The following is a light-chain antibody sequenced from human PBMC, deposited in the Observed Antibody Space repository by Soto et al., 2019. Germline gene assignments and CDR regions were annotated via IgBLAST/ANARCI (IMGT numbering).Light chain of an antibody. V-gene: IGLV2-14*01. J-gene: IGLJ2*01. CDR2: EVS. Sequence: QSVLTQPASVSGSPGQSITISCTGTSSDVGGYKYVSWYQQHPGKAPKLMIYEVSNRPSGVSNRFSGSKSGNTASLTISGLQVEDEADYYCTSYTSRSTVVFGGGTQLTVL. CDR3: TSYTSRSTVV. CDR1: SSDVGGYKY.